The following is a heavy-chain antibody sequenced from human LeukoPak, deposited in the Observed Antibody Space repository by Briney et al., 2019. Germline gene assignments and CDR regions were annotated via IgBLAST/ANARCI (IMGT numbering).Heavy chain of an antibody. CDR3: ARSGHDYYDSSGYYPYYYGMDV. CDR2: IIPIFGTA. Sequence: ASVKVSCKASGGTFSSYAISWVRQAPGQGLEWMGGIIPIFGTANYAQKFRGRVTITADESTSTAYMELSSLRSEDTAVYYCARSGHDYYDSSGYYPYYYGMDVWGQGTTVTVSS. V-gene: IGHV1-69*13. D-gene: IGHD3-22*01. CDR1: GGTFSSYA. J-gene: IGHJ6*02.